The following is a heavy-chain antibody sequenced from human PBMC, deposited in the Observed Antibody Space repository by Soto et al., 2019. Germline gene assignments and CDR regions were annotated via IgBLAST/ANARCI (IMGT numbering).Heavy chain of an antibody. CDR1: GFTFSSYS. V-gene: IGHV3-23*01. CDR2: ISGSGGST. J-gene: IGHJ4*02. D-gene: IGHD3-9*01. Sequence: GGSLRLSCAASGFTFSSYSMSWVRQAPGKGLEWVSAISGSGGSTYYADSVKGRFTISRDNSKNTLYLQMNSLRAEDTAVYYCAKDRDAGRYFDWLSNFDERGQGILVNVAS. CDR3: AKDRDAGRYFDWLSNFDE.